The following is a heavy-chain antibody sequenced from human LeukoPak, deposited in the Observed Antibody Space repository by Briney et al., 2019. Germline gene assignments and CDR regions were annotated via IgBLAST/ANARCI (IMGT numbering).Heavy chain of an antibody. CDR2: ISYDESNK. V-gene: IGHV3-30*18. Sequence: GRSLRLSCAASGLTFSSYGMHWVRQAPGKGLEWMAVISYDESNKYYADSVKGRFTISRDNSKNTLYLQMNSLRAEDTAVYYCAKAGQWLAPGDYWGQGTLVTVSS. CDR3: AKAGQWLAPGDY. D-gene: IGHD6-19*01. CDR1: GLTFSSYG. J-gene: IGHJ4*02.